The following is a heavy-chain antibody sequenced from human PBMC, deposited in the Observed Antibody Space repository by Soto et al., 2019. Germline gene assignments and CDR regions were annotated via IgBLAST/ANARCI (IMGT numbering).Heavy chain of an antibody. J-gene: IGHJ4*02. V-gene: IGHV2-5*02. Sequence: QITLNESGPALVKPTQTLTLTCTFSGFSLNTRDVGVGWTRQPPGKALEWLGVVYWDDDKTYSPSLKSRPTNTKDTPKNQVVLRMTKMDPVDTATYYCAHCRGGVASFWGQGTLVTVSS. CDR2: VYWDDDK. CDR3: AHCRGGVASF. D-gene: IGHD3-16*01. CDR1: GFSLNTRDVG.